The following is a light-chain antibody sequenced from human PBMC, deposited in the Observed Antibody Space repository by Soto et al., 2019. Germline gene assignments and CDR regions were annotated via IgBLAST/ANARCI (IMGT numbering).Light chain of an antibody. CDR1: GSDLAIYNY. CDR3: SSYTDSSNYV. J-gene: IGLJ1*01. V-gene: IGLV2-14*01. Sequence: QSALTQPASVSGSPGQSITISCTGTGSDLAIYNYVSWYQQQPGKAPKLMIYQVTNRPSGVSNRFSGSGSGNTASLTISGLQAEDEADYYCSSYTDSSNYVFGTGTKVTVL. CDR2: QVT.